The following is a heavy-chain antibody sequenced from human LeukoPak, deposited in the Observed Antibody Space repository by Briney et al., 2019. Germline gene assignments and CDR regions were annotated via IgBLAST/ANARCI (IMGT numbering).Heavy chain of an antibody. J-gene: IGHJ5*02. Sequence: GGPLRLSCAASGFTFSAYEMNWVRQAPGKGLEWVSTITGSGGNTYYADSVKGRFTVSRDNSKNTLNLQMNSLRVEDTAVYHCSKGLAAATTLNWFDPWGQGTLVTVSS. CDR1: GFTFSAYE. CDR2: ITGSGGNT. D-gene: IGHD6-13*01. CDR3: SKGLAAATTLNWFDP. V-gene: IGHV3-23*01.